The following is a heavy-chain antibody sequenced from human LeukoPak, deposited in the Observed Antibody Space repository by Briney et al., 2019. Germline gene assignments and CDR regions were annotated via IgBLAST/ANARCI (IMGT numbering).Heavy chain of an antibody. CDR3: AREGKGVTRVGY. V-gene: IGHV4-39*02. Sequence: SETLSLTCTVSGGSISNLSYFWGWIRQPPGKGLEWIGNIYYSGSTYCNPSLKSRVTISVGTSKNQFSLKLTSVTAADTAVYYCAREGKGVTRVGYWGQGTLVTVSS. J-gene: IGHJ4*02. D-gene: IGHD2-21*02. CDR2: IYYSGST. CDR1: GGSISNLSYF.